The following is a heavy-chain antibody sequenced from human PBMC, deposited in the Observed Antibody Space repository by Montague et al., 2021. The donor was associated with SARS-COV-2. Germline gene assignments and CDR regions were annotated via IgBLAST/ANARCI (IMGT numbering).Heavy chain of an antibody. D-gene: IGHD6-13*01. CDR3: ARILVAAAGSPFDP. CDR2: IDWDDDK. Sequence: PALVKPTQTLTLTCTFSGFSLSTSGMCVSWIRQPPGEALEWLARIDWDDDKYYSTSLKTRLTISKDTSKNQVVLTMTNMDPVDTATYYCARILVAAAGSPFDPWGQGTLVTVSP. J-gene: IGHJ5*02. V-gene: IGHV2-70*11. CDR1: GFSLSTSGMC.